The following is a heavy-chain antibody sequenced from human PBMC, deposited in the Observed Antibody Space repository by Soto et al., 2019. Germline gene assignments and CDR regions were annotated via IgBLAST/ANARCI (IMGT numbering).Heavy chain of an antibody. CDR1: GYTFTSYD. Sequence: GASVKVSCKASGYTFTSYDINWVRQAPGKGLEWMGGFDPEDGETIYAQKFQGRVTMTEDTSTDTAYMELSSLRSEDTAVYYCATDPKWIWDSSGYSLDYWGQGTLVTVSS. J-gene: IGHJ4*02. CDR2: FDPEDGET. CDR3: ATDPKWIWDSSGYSLDY. V-gene: IGHV1-24*01. D-gene: IGHD3-22*01.